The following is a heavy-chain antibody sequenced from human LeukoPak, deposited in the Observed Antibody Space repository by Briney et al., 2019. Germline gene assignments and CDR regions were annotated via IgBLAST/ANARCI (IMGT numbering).Heavy chain of an antibody. CDR2: ISSSSTI. J-gene: IGHJ4*02. Sequence: PGGSLRLSCAASGFTFSSYSMNWVRQAPGKGLEWVSYISSSSTIYYADSVKGRFTISRDNAKNSLYLQMNSLRAEDTAVYYCARGDSSGYYLDEGNFDYWGQGTLVTVSS. CDR3: ARGDSSGYYLDEGNFDY. V-gene: IGHV3-48*04. D-gene: IGHD3-22*01. CDR1: GFTFSSYS.